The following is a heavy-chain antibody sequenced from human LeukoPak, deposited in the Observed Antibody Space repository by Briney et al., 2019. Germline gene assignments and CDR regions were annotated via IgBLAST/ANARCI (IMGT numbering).Heavy chain of an antibody. CDR3: AKDFFQLPQAYFDY. D-gene: IGHD2-2*01. J-gene: IGHJ4*02. CDR1: GFTFSCCG. V-gene: IGHV3-30*02. Sequence: PGGSLRLSCAASGFTFSCCGIHWVRQAPGKGLEWVTFVRNDGSDKYYADSVKGRFTISRDNSKNTVYLQMNSLRAEDTAVYYCAKDFFQLPQAYFDYWGQGTLVTVSS. CDR2: VRNDGSDK.